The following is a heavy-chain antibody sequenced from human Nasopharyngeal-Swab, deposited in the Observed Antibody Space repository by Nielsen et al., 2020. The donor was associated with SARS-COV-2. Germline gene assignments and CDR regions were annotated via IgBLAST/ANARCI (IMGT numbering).Heavy chain of an antibody. CDR3: ARVGYYYDSSGYYPHFDY. CDR1: GFTFSSYA. J-gene: IGHJ4*02. D-gene: IGHD3-22*01. V-gene: IGHV3-30*04. CDR2: ISYDGSNK. Sequence: GGSLRLSCAASGFTFSSYAMHWVRQAPGKGLEWVAVISYDGSNKYYADYVKGRFTISRDNSKNTLYLQMNSLRAEDTAVYYCARVGYYYDSSGYYPHFDYWGQGTLVTVSS.